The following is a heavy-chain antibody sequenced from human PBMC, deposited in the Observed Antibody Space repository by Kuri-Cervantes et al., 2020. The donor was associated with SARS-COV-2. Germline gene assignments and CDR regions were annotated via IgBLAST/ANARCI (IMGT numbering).Heavy chain of an antibody. CDR2: IYYSGST. Sequence: SETLSLTCTVSGGSISSSSYYWGWIRQPPGKGLEWIGSIYYSGSTYYNPSLKSRVTISVDTSKNQFSLKLNSVTAADTAVYYCARGTEDIVVVPAATTPTLYYFDYWGQGTLVTVSS. V-gene: IGHV4-39*07. CDR1: GGSISSSSYY. D-gene: IGHD2-2*01. J-gene: IGHJ4*02. CDR3: ARGTEDIVVVPAATTPTLYYFDY.